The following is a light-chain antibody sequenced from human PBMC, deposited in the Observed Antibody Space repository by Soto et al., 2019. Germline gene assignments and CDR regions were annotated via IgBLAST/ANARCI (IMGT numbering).Light chain of an antibody. CDR3: QTWGTGIHWV. J-gene: IGLJ3*02. CDR1: SGHSSYA. CDR2: LNSDGSH. Sequence: QSVLTQSPSASASMGDSVKLTCTLSSGHSSYAIAWHQQQPEKGPRYLMKLNSDGSHSKGDGIPDRFSGSSSGAERYLTISSLQSEDAADYYCQTWGTGIHWVFGGGTKLTVL. V-gene: IGLV4-69*01.